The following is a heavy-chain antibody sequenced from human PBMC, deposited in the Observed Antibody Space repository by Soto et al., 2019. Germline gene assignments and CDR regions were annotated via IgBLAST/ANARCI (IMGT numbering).Heavy chain of an antibody. CDR3: SRGILV. J-gene: IGHJ4*02. Sequence: QVQLQEAGPGLVKPSQTLSLTCTVSGGSINRGGYCWSWIRQHPGKGLDWLGCISYGGSTSYYPSLKSRVTISVHTSKNQFALKLTSVTAADTAVYYCSRGILVWGQGALITVSS. CDR1: GGSINRGGYC. V-gene: IGHV4-31*03. CDR2: ISYGGST. D-gene: IGHD5-18*01.